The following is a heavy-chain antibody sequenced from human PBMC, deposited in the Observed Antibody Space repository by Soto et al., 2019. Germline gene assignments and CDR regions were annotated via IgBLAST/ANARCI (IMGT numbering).Heavy chain of an antibody. D-gene: IGHD1-26*01. J-gene: IGHJ6*03. CDR2: IKQDGSEK. CDR3: GGAHIAGYYYYYMDV. Sequence: GGSLRLSCAASGCTFSSYWMSWVRQAPGKRLEWVANIKQDGSEKYYVDSVKGRFTMSRGNAKNSLYLQMNSLRCEDTAVYYCGGAHIAGYYYYYMDVWGTGTTVTVSS. V-gene: IGHV3-7*01. CDR1: GCTFSSYW.